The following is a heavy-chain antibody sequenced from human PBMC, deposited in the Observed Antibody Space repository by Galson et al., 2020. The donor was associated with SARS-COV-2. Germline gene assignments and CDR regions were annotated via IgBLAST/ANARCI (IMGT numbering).Heavy chain of an antibody. CDR1: GFTFSSYS. V-gene: IGHV3-48*01. J-gene: IGHJ6*03. Sequence: GGSLRLSCAASGFTFSSYSMNWVRQAPGKGLEWVSNISSSSSTIYYADSVKGRFTISRDNAKNSLYLQMNSLRAEDTAVYYCARAPDYYYYYMDVWGKGTTVTISS. CDR3: ARAPDYYYYYMDV. CDR2: ISSSSSTI.